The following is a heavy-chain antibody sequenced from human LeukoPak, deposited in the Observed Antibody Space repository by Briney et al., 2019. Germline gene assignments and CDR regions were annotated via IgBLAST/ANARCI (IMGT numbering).Heavy chain of an antibody. J-gene: IGHJ4*02. V-gene: IGHV3-30*04. D-gene: IGHD2-15*01. CDR1: EFTFSNYA. CDR2: ISYDGHNK. CDR3: AKDVVRQMDGGPFDY. Sequence: PGRSLRLSCAAPEFTFSNYAMHWVRQAPGKGLEWLAVISYDGHNKYYADSVKARFTISRDNSKNTLFLQMNSLRAEDTAVYYCAKDVVRQMDGGPFDYWGQGTLVTVSS.